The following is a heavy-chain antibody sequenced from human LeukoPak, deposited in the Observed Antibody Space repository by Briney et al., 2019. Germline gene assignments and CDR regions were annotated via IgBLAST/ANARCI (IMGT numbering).Heavy chain of an antibody. CDR1: GFTFSNAW. CDR3: ARAYYDSSGYYIPFDY. J-gene: IGHJ4*02. Sequence: GGSLRLSCAASGFTFSNAWMSWVRQAPGKGLEWVGRIKSKTDGGTTDYAAPVKGRFTISRDDSKNTLYLQMNSLRAEDTAVYYCARAYYDSSGYYIPFDYWGQGTLVTVSS. V-gene: IGHV3-15*01. D-gene: IGHD3-22*01. CDR2: IKSKTDGGTT.